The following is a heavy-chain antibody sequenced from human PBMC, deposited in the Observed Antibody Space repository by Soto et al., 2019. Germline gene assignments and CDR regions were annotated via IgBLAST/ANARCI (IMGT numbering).Heavy chain of an antibody. J-gene: IGHJ3*02. CDR3: AHFADAFDI. Sequence: QITLKESGPTLVKPTQTLTLTCTFSGFSLSTSGVGVGWIRQPPGKALEWLALIYWDDDKRYSPSLKSRLTITKDTFKTQVDITMTNMDPVDTATYYCAHFADAFDIWGQGTMVTVSS. CDR2: IYWDDDK. V-gene: IGHV2-5*02. CDR1: GFSLSTSGVG.